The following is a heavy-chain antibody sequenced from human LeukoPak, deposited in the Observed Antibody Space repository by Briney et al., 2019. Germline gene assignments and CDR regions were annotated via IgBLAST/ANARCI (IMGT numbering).Heavy chain of an antibody. V-gene: IGHV4-34*01. CDR3: ARVLGGLRFLEWSYYFDY. D-gene: IGHD3-3*01. Sequence: NASETLSLTCAVYGGSFSGYYWSWIRKPPGKGLEWIGEINHSGSTNYNPSLKSRVTISVDTSKNQFSLKLSSVTAADTAVYYCARVLGGLRFLEWSYYFDYWGQGTLVTVSS. J-gene: IGHJ4*02. CDR2: INHSGST. CDR1: GGSFSGYY.